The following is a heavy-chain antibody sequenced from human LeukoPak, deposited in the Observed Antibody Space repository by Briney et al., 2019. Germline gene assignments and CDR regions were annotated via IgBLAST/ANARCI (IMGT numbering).Heavy chain of an antibody. CDR1: GFTFSSYA. J-gene: IGHJ4*02. CDR2: ISSNGGST. V-gene: IGHV3-64*01. D-gene: IGHD3-22*01. CDR3: ASYYYDSSGLIAHY. Sequence: GGSPRLSCAASGFTFSSYAMHWVRQAPGKGLEYVSAISSNGGSTYYGNSVKGRFTISRDNSKNTLYLQMGSLRAEDMAVYYCASYYYDSSGLIAHYWGQGTLVTVSS.